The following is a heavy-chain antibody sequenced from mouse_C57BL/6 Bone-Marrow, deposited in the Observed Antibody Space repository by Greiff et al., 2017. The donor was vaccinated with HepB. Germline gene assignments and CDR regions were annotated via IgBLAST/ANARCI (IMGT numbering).Heavy chain of an antibody. D-gene: IGHD2-1*01. CDR1: GFTFTDYY. CDR2: IRNKANGYTT. V-gene: IGHV7-3*01. Sequence: EVQVVESGGGLVQPGGSLSLSCAASGFTFTDYYMSWVRQPPGKALEWLGFIRNKANGYTTEYSASVKGRFTISRDNSQSILYLQMNALRAEDSATYYCARRGNYEDYWGQGTTLTVSS. J-gene: IGHJ2*01. CDR3: ARRGNYEDY.